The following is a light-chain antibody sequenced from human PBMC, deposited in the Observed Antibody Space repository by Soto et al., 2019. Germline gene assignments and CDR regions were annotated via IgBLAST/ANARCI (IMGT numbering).Light chain of an antibody. CDR3: QQYNSYSRT. V-gene: IGKV1-5*03. CDR1: QSISDW. J-gene: IGKJ1*01. CDR2: KAS. Sequence: DIQVTQSPSTLSASVRDRVTITCRASQSISDWLAWYQQKPGKAPKILIYKASSLESGVPARFSGSGSGTEYSLTISSLQPDDFITHHRQQYNSYSRTFGQGTKLDIK.